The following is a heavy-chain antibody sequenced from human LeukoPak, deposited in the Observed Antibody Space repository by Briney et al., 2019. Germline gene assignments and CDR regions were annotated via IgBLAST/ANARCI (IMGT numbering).Heavy chain of an antibody. D-gene: IGHD5-12*01. CDR1: GFTFSSYW. CDR2: INSDGSST. V-gene: IGHV3-74*01. Sequence: GGPLRLSCAASGFTFSSYWMHWVRQAPGKGLVWVSRINSDGSSTSYADSVKGRFTISRDNAKNTLYLQMNSLRAEDTAVYYCARGTRSGYDQYDYWGQGTLVTVSS. J-gene: IGHJ4*02. CDR3: ARGTRSGYDQYDY.